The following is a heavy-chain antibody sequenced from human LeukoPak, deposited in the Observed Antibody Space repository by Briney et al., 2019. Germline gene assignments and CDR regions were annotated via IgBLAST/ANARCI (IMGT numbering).Heavy chain of an antibody. D-gene: IGHD2-21*02. CDR3: ARSPFVYCGGDCSTYYFDY. CDR1: GYSISSGYY. J-gene: IGHJ4*02. CDR2: IYHSGST. V-gene: IGHV4-38-2*02. Sequence: SETLSLTCTVSGYSISSGYYWGWIRQPPGKGLEWIGSIYHSGSTYYNPSLKSRVTISVDTSKNQFSLKLSSVTAADTAVYYCARSPFVYCGGDCSTYYFDYWGQGTLVTVSS.